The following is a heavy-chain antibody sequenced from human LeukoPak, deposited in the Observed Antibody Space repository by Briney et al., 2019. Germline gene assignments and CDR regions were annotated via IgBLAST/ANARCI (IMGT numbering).Heavy chain of an antibody. D-gene: IGHD3-22*01. J-gene: IGHJ4*02. Sequence: GGSLRLSCAASGFTFSSYSMNWVRQAPGKGLEWVSSISSSSSYIYYADSVKGRFTISRDNSKNTLYLQMNSLRAEDTAVYYCAREPPYYDSSGHFDYWGQGTQVTVSS. CDR2: ISSSSSYI. CDR1: GFTFSSYS. V-gene: IGHV3-21*04. CDR3: AREPPYYDSSGHFDY.